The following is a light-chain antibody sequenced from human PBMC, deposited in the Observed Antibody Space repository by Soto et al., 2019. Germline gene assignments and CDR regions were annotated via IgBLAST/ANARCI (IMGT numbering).Light chain of an antibody. V-gene: IGKV4-1*01. CDR3: QQYYSTPPT. CDR2: WAS. Sequence: DIVMTQSPTSLAVSLGERATINCKSSQSVLYSSNNKNYLAWYQQKPRQPPKLLVYWASTRESGVPDRFSGSGSGTDFTLTISSLQAEDVAVYYCQQYYSTPPTFGQGTKVDIK. J-gene: IGKJ1*01. CDR1: QSVLYSSNNKNY.